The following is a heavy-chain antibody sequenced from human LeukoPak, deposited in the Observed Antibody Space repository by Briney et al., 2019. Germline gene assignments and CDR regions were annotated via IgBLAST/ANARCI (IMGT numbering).Heavy chain of an antibody. Sequence: GASVKVSCKASGYTFTGYYMHWVRQAPGQGLEWMGWISAFNGNTNYAQKLQDRVTMTTDTSTSTAYMELRSLKSDDTALYYCARGGYDTSAEAFDIWGQGTMVTVSS. V-gene: IGHV1-18*04. D-gene: IGHD3-22*01. CDR3: ARGGYDTSAEAFDI. J-gene: IGHJ3*02. CDR2: ISAFNGNT. CDR1: GYTFTGYY.